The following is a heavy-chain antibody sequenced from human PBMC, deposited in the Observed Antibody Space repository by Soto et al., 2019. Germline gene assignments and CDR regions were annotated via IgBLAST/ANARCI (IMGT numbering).Heavy chain of an antibody. CDR1: GGTFSSYA. D-gene: IGHD3-22*01. J-gene: IGHJ6*02. CDR3: ARKYYYDSSGASGYGMDV. V-gene: IGHV1-69*12. CDR2: IIPICGTA. Sequence: QVQLVQSGAGVKKPGSSVTVSCKASGGTFSSYAISWVRQAPGQGLEWMGGIIPICGTANYAQKFQGRVTITADESTSAADMELSSLRSEATAVYYCARKYYYDSSGASGYGMDVWGQGTTVTVSS.